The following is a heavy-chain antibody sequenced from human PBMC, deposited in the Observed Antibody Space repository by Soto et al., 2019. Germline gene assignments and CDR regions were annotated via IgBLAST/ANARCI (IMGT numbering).Heavy chain of an antibody. D-gene: IGHD4-17*01. J-gene: IGHJ2*01. CDR2: ISGSGGST. CDR3: AKRTVGWYFDL. Sequence: VGSLRLSCAASGFTFSSYAMNWVRQAPGKGLEWVSVISGSGGSTYYADAVKGRFTISRDNSKNTLYLQMNSLRAEDTAVYYCAKRTVGWYFDLWGRGTLVTVSS. V-gene: IGHV3-23*01. CDR1: GFTFSSYA.